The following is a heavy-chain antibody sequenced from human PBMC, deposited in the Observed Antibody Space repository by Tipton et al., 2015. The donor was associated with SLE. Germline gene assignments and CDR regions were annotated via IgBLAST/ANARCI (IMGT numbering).Heavy chain of an antibody. Sequence: QLVQSGAEVKKPGESLKISCEISGYNFDTYWVGWVRQLPGKGLDWVGIIYPGDSDTRYSPSFQGQVTISADKSISTVYLQWSSLKASDTAVYYCARSGSSSLDHWGQGTLVTVSS. J-gene: IGHJ4*02. CDR2: IYPGDSDT. CDR3: ARSGSSSLDH. V-gene: IGHV5-51*03. D-gene: IGHD6-6*01. CDR1: GYNFDTYW.